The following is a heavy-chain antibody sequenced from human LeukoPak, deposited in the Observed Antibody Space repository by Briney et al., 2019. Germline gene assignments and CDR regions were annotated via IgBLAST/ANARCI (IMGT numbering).Heavy chain of an antibody. J-gene: IGHJ3*02. V-gene: IGHV3-21*01. CDR3: ASGYCSGGSCSFYAFDI. CDR1: GFTFSSYS. D-gene: IGHD2-15*01. Sequence: GGSLRLSCAASGFTFSSYSMNWVRQAPGKGLEWVSSISSSSSYIYYADSVKGRFTISRDNAKNSLYLQMNSLRAEDTAVYYCASGYCSGGSCSFYAFDIWGQGTMVTVSS. CDR2: ISSSSSYI.